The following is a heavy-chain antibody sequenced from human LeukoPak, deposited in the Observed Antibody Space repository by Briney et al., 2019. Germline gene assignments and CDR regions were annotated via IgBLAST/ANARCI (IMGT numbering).Heavy chain of an antibody. CDR3: VRDSYCGGYCDRLHEY. J-gene: IGHJ4*02. CDR1: RLTFNLYS. CDR2: ISSSSSTI. V-gene: IGHV3-48*04. Sequence: PGGSLRLFCDASRLTFNLYSMNWARQASAKGREWGSYISSSSSTIYYADSVKGRFTIPRDNAEQSLFLPMHRLRGEDSAIYFCVRDSYCGGYCDRLHEYWGQGTLVGVSS. D-gene: IGHD2-21*02.